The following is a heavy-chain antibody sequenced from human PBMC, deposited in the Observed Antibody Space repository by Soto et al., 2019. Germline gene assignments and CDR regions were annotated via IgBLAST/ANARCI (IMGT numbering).Heavy chain of an antibody. D-gene: IGHD2-2*01. Sequence: ASVKVSCKASGYTFTNYGITWVRQAPGQGLEWMGWITASNGNANYAREIQGRLTLTRDTSTNTASMELRSLRSDDTAVYYCARGASCSSTSCYDNFHYGLAVWGQGTTVTVSS. CDR3: ARGASCSSTSCYDNFHYGLAV. V-gene: IGHV1-18*01. J-gene: IGHJ6*02. CDR1: GYTFTNYG. CDR2: ITASNGNA.